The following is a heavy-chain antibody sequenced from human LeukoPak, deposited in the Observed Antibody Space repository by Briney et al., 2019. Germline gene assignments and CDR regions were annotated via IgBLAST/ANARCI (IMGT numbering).Heavy chain of an antibody. CDR3: ARGYYDSSGLSSSAFDL. V-gene: IGHV1-3*01. J-gene: IGHJ3*01. CDR1: GYTFTSYA. D-gene: IGHD3-22*01. Sequence: ASVKVSCKASGYTFTSYAMHWVRQAPGQKLEWMGWINAGNDYTKYSQKLQGRVTITRDTSASTAYMELSSLRSEDTAVYYYARGYYDSSGLSSSAFDLWGQGTMVTVSS. CDR2: INAGNDYT.